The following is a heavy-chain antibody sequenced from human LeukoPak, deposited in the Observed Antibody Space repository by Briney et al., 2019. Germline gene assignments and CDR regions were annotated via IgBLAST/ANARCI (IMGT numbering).Heavy chain of an antibody. CDR3: ARAGRVRGVIFDYYGMDV. CDR1: GYTFTGYY. V-gene: IGHV1-2*02. CDR2: INPNSGGT. J-gene: IGHJ6*02. D-gene: IGHD3-10*01. Sequence: ASVKVSCKASGYTFTGYYMHWVRQAPGQGLEWMGWINPNSGGTNYAQKFQGRVTMTRDTSISTAYMELSRLRSDDTAVYYCARAGRVRGVIFDYYGMDVWGQGTTVTVSS.